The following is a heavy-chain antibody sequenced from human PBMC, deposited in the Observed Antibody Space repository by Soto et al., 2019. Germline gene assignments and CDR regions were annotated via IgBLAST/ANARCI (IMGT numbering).Heavy chain of an antibody. Sequence: SETLSLTCTVSGGSVSSGSYYWSWIRQPPGKGLEWIGYIYYSGSTNYNPSLKSRVTISVDTSKNQFSLKLSSVTAADTAVYYCARDHKGYVISCYYVGYFEHWVHGRLATISS. CDR2: IYYSGST. CDR1: GGSVSSGSYY. D-gene: IGHD3-22*01. V-gene: IGHV4-61*01. J-gene: IGHJ4*01. CDR3: ARDHKGYVISCYYVGYFEH.